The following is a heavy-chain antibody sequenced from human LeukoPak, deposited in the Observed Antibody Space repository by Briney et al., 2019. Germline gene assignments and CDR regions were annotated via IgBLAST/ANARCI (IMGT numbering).Heavy chain of an antibody. D-gene: IGHD2-2*01. V-gene: IGHV1-46*01. CDR2: INPSGGST. J-gene: IGHJ5*02. CDR3: ARRKGYCSSTSCYGGNWFDP. CDR1: GYTFTSYY. Sequence: ASVKVSCKPSGYTFTSYYIHWVRQSPGQRLEWMGIINPSGGSTSYAQKFQGRVTMTRDTSTSTVYMELSSLRSEDTAVYYCARRKGYCSSTSCYGGNWFDPWGQGTLVTVSS.